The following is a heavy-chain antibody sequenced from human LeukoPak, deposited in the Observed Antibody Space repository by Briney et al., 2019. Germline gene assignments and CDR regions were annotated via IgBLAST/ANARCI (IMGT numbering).Heavy chain of an antibody. CDR1: GGAISSSSYY. D-gene: IGHD1-26*01. J-gene: IGHJ4*02. CDR3: ARIVGASDY. CDR2: IYYSGST. V-gene: IGHV4-39*01. Sequence: PSETLSLTCTVSGGAISSSSYYWGWIRQPPGKGLEWIGSIYYSGSTYYNPSLKSRVTISVDTSKNQFSLKLSSVTAADTAVYYCARIVGASDYWGQGTLVTVSS.